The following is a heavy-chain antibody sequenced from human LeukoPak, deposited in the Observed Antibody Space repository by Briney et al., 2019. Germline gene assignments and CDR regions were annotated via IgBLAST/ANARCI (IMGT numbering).Heavy chain of an antibody. CDR2: IIPVFGTA. D-gene: IGHD6-13*01. V-gene: IGHV1-69*06. J-gene: IGHJ6*03. Sequence: SVKVSCKASGGTFSSYAISWVRQAPGQGLEWMGGIIPVFGTANYAQKFQGRVTITADKSTSTAYMELSSLRSEDTAVYYCARARYSSSITAGNYYYYYYMDVWGKGTTVTVSS. CDR3: ARARYSSSITAGNYYYYYYMDV. CDR1: GGTFSSYA.